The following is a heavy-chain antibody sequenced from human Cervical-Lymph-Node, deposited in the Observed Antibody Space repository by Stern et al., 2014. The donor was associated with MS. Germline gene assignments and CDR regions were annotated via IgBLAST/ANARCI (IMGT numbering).Heavy chain of an antibody. CDR3: ARPTVTSGYFDY. CDR2: IYPGDSHT. CDR1: GYSFTSYW. D-gene: IGHD4-17*01. Sequence: VQLVQSGAEVKKPGESLKISCKGSGYSFTSYWIGWGRQRPGKGLEWVGIIYPGDSHTRYSPSFQGKVTISADKSISTAYLQWSSLKASDTAMYYCARPTVTSGYFDYWGQGTLVTVSS. J-gene: IGHJ4*02. V-gene: IGHV5-51*01.